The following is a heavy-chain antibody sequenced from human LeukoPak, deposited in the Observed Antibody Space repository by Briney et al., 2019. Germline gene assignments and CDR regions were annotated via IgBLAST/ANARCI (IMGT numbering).Heavy chain of an antibody. Sequence: ASVKVSCKVSGNSLSELSIQWVRQAPGKGLEWLGCFDPEEAKMVYAQNFQGRVTMTEDTSTQTAYMELSGLTSDDPGVYYCTTRSGDFWSGFVNWGQGTLVTVPS. V-gene: IGHV1-24*01. CDR2: FDPEEAKM. CDR1: GNSLSELS. CDR3: TTRSGDFWSGFVN. D-gene: IGHD3-3*01. J-gene: IGHJ1*01.